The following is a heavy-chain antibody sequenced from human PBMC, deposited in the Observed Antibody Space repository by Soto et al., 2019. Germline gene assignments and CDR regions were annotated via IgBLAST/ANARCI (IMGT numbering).Heavy chain of an antibody. J-gene: IGHJ4*02. CDR1: GFTFSSYW. CDR3: ARGPLDY. Sequence: QPGGSLRLSCAASGFTFSSYWMNWVRQAPGGGLEWVANIKEDGSEKTYVGSVEGRFTISRDNAKNSLDPQMNSLRAGDTAVYYCARGPLDYWGQGTLVTVSS. V-gene: IGHV3-7*03. CDR2: IKEDGSEK.